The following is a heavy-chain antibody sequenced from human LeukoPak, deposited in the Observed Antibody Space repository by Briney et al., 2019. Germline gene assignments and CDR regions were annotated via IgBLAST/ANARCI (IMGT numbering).Heavy chain of an antibody. J-gene: IGHJ4*02. Sequence: GGSLRLSCAASGFTFSSYSMNWVRQAPGKGLEWASSISSSSSYIYYADSVKGRFTISRDNAKNSLYLQMNSLRAEDTAVYYCAGSGDFWSGYYTTYYFDYWGQGTLVTVSS. V-gene: IGHV3-21*01. CDR3: AGSGDFWSGYYTTYYFDY. CDR1: GFTFSSYS. CDR2: ISSSSSYI. D-gene: IGHD3-3*01.